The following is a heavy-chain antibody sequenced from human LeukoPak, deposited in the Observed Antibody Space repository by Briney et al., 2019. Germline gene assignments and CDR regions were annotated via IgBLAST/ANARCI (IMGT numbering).Heavy chain of an antibody. CDR2: IYYSGST. J-gene: IGHJ4*02. CDR3: ARTNYDYVWGSYRSREFDY. CDR1: GGSISSYY. V-gene: IGHV4-59*08. D-gene: IGHD3-16*02. Sequence: KASETLSLTCTVSGGSISSYYWSWIRQPPGKGLEWIGYIYYSGSTNYNPSLKSRVTISVDTSKNQFSLKLSSVTAADTAVYYCARTNYDYVWGSYRSREFDYWGQGTLVTVSS.